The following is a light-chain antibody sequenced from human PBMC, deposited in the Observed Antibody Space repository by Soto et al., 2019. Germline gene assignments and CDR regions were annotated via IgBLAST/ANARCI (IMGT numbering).Light chain of an antibody. Sequence: EIVLTQSPGTLSLSPGERATLSCRASQSVSSSYLAWYQQKPGQAPRLLIYGASSRATGIPDRFSGSGSVTDFTLTISRMEPEDFEVYYCQQYGSSPLFTCGPGTKVDIK. V-gene: IGKV3-20*01. CDR1: QSVSSSY. CDR2: GAS. J-gene: IGKJ3*01. CDR3: QQYGSSPLFT.